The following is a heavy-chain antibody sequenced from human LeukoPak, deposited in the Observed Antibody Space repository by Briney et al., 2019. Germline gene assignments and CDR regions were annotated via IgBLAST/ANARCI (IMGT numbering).Heavy chain of an antibody. CDR2: VSFERSNK. J-gene: IGHJ4*02. CDR1: GFTFSRYG. D-gene: IGHD3-10*01. CDR3: AKDMGYYYGSGSYPPENDY. Sequence: PGRSLRLSCAASGFTFSRYGMHWVRQAPGKGLEWVAVVSFERSNKYYADSVKGRFTISRDNSKNTLSLQMNSLRAEDTAVYYCAKDMGYYYGSGSYPPENDYWGQGTLVTVS. V-gene: IGHV3-30*18.